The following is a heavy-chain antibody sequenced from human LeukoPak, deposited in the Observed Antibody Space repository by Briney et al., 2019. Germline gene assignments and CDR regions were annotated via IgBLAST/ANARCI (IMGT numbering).Heavy chain of an antibody. V-gene: IGHV1-69*06. Sequence: SVKVSCKASGGTFSNYAISWVRQAPGQGLEWMGGIIPIFGTANYAQKFQGRVTITADKSTSTAYMELSSLRSEDTAVYYCARDSADYYDSSGYPRVYNWFDPWGQGTLVTVSS. D-gene: IGHD3-22*01. CDR3: ARDSADYYDSSGYPRVYNWFDP. CDR2: IIPIFGTA. J-gene: IGHJ5*02. CDR1: GGTFSNYA.